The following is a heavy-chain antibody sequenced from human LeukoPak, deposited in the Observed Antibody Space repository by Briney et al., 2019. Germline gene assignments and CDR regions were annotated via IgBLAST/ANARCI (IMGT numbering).Heavy chain of an antibody. CDR1: GGSINSSSYY. V-gene: IGHV4-39*01. D-gene: IGHD3-10*01. Sequence: SETLSLTCTVSGGSINSSSYYWSWIRQLPGEALEWIGSIYHSGYTYYNPSLRSRVTISVDTSKSQFSLKLSSVTAADTAVYYCARSSMFRGVTVDYWGQGTLVTVSS. CDR3: ARSSMFRGVTVDY. J-gene: IGHJ4*02. CDR2: IYHSGYT.